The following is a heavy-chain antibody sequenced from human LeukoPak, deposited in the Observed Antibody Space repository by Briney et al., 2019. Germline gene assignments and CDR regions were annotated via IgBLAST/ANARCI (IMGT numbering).Heavy chain of an antibody. Sequence: SETLSLTCTVSGGSISSSSYYWGWIRQPPGKGLEWIGSIYYSRSTYYNPSLKSRVTISVDTSKNQFSLKLSSVTAADTAVYYCAREANYYGSGSYFEGTFDYWGQGSLVTVSS. CDR3: AREANYYGSGSYFEGTFDY. D-gene: IGHD3-10*01. CDR2: IYYSRST. J-gene: IGHJ4*02. CDR1: GGSISSSSYY. V-gene: IGHV4-39*07.